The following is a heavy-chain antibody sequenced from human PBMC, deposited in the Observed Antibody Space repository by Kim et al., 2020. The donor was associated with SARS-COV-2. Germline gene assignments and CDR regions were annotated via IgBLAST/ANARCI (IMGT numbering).Heavy chain of an antibody. D-gene: IGHD3-3*01. Sequence: VKGRFTISRDNSKNTLYLQMNSLRAEDTAVYYCATLKLTYYDFWSGYYRGWGQGTLVTVSS. V-gene: IGHV3-23*01. J-gene: IGHJ4*02. CDR3: ATLKLTYYDFWSGYYRG.